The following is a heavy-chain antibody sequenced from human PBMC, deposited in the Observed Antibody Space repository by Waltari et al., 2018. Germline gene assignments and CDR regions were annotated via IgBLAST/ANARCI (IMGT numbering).Heavy chain of an antibody. D-gene: IGHD3-10*01. V-gene: IGHV3-30*18. Sequence: QVQLVESGGGVVQPGRSLRLSCAASGFTFTNYGMHWVRQAPGKGLGWVAVISYDGSQKHYADSLKGRFTISRDNSKKTLYLEMNSLRTEDTAVYYCAKCGGLLWFKESRYMDVWCKGTTVTVSS. CDR2: ISYDGSQK. CDR1: GFTFTNYG. J-gene: IGHJ6*03. CDR3: AKCGGLLWFKESRYMDV.